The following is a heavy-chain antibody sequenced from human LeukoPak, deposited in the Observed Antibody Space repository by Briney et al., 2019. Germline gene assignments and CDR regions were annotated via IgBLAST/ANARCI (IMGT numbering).Heavy chain of an antibody. CDR3: ARQYDYVWGSYRYTSYFDY. J-gene: IGHJ4*02. CDR1: GGSISSSSYY. Sequence: SETLSLTCTVSGGSISSSSYYWGWIRQPPGKGLEWIGSIYYSGSTYYNPSLKSRVTISVDTSKNQFSLKLSSVTAPDTAVYYCARQYDYVWGSYRYTSYFDYWGQGTLVTVSS. D-gene: IGHD3-16*02. CDR2: IYYSGST. V-gene: IGHV4-39*01.